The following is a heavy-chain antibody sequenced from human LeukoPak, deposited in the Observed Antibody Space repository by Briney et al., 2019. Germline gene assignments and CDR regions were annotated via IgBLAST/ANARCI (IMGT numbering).Heavy chain of an antibody. Sequence: PSETLSLTCTVSGGSINYYYWSWIRQSPGKGLEWIGYIYYTGRTKYNPSLQSRVTISVDTSKNQFSLNLSSMSAADTAVYFCTRVSIHGDSDYWGQGTLVTVSS. CDR2: IYYTGRT. J-gene: IGHJ4*02. V-gene: IGHV4-59*01. CDR3: TRVSIHGDSDY. D-gene: IGHD3-16*02. CDR1: GGSINYYY.